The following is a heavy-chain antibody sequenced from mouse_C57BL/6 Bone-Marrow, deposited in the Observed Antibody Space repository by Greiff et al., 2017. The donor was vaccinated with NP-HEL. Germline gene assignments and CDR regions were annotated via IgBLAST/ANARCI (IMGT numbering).Heavy chain of an antibody. D-gene: IGHD2-4*01. Sequence: QVQLQQPGAELVRPGTSVKLSCKASGYTFTSYWMHWVKQRPGQGLEWIGVIDPSDSYTNYNQKFKGKATLTVDTSSSTAYMQLSSLTSADSAVYYCARYGDYDGTFAYWGQGTLVTVSA. V-gene: IGHV1-59*01. J-gene: IGHJ3*01. CDR3: ARYGDYDGTFAY. CDR2: IDPSDSYT. CDR1: GYTFTSYW.